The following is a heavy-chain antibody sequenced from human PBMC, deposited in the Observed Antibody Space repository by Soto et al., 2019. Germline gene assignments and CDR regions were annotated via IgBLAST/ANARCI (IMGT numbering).Heavy chain of an antibody. Sequence: GGSLRLSCAASGFTFSSYSMNWVRQAPGKGLEWVSYISSSSSTIYYADSVKGRFTISRDNAKNSLYLQMNSLRAEDTAVYYCARDSPPTGRITIFGGLDYWGQGTLVTVSS. V-gene: IGHV3-48*01. CDR3: ARDSPPTGRITIFGGLDY. D-gene: IGHD3-3*01. J-gene: IGHJ4*02. CDR1: GFTFSSYS. CDR2: ISSSSSTI.